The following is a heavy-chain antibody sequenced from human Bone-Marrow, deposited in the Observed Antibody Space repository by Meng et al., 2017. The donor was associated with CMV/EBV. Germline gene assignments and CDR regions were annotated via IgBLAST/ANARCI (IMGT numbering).Heavy chain of an antibody. V-gene: IGHV4-34*01. Sequence: SETLSLTCAVYGGSFSGYYWTWIRQPPGKGLEWIGEISHGGYTNYNPSPKSRVTISVDTSKNQFSLKLSSVTSADTAVYYCARGRRPRYCSSTSCSHYYYYGMDVWGQGTTVTVSS. CDR2: ISHGGYT. J-gene: IGHJ6*02. D-gene: IGHD2-2*01. CDR3: ARGRRPRYCSSTSCSHYYYYGMDV. CDR1: GGSFSGYY.